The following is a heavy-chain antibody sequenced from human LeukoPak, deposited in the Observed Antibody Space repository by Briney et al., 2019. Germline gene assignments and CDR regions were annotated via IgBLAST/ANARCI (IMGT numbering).Heavy chain of an antibody. D-gene: IGHD6-19*01. V-gene: IGHV4-59*08. CDR2: AYYSGST. J-gene: IGHJ5*02. CDR3: ARNSAVATSRSWFDP. CDR1: DGSISNYY. Sequence: MPSETLSLTCSVFDGSISNYYWSWIRHPPGKGLEWIGYAYYSGSTTYNPSLESRVTISVDTSKNQFSLKLTAVTAADTAVYYCARNSAVATSRSWFDPWGQGTLVTVSS.